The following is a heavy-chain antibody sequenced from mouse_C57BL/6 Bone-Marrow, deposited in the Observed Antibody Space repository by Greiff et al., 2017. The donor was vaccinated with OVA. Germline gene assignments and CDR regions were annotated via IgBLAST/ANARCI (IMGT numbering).Heavy chain of an antibody. Sequence: QVQLQQPGAELVRPGTSVKMSCKASGYTFTNYWIGWAQQRPGHGLEWIGDIYPGGGYTNYNEKFKGKATLTADKSSSTAYMQFSSLTSEDSAIYYCARKWGLLHFDYWGQGTTLTVSS. CDR2: IYPGGGYT. V-gene: IGHV1-63*01. CDR1: GYTFTNYW. CDR3: ARKWGLLHFDY. D-gene: IGHD1-1*01. J-gene: IGHJ2*01.